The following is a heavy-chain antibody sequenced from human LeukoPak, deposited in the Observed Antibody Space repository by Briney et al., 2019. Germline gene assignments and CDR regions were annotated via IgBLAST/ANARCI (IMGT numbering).Heavy chain of an antibody. J-gene: IGHJ4*02. CDR3: ARTGYSSSWYYPPIDY. CDR1: GYTFTSYY. D-gene: IGHD6-13*01. V-gene: IGHV1-46*01. CDR2: INPSGGST. Sequence: ASVKVSCKASGYTFTSYYMHWVRQAPGQGLEWMGIINPSGGSTSYAQKFQGRVTMTRDTSTSTVYMELSSLRSEDTAMYYCARTGYSSSWYYPPIDYWGQGTLVTVSS.